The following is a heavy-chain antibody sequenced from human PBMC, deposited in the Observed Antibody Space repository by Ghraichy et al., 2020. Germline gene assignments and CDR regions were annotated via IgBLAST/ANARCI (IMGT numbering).Heavy chain of an antibody. D-gene: IGHD2-21*01. J-gene: IGHJ4*02. CDR3: ARHPYDFDS. Sequence: SQTLSLTCTVSGASVSSSNCWWSWVRQPPGKRLEWIGEVYDGGNNYNPSLRSRVTISKDMSRNQFSLKLSSVTAADTAVYYCARHPYDFDSWGQGTLVTVSS. CDR2: VYDGGN. V-gene: IGHV4-4*02. CDR1: GASVSSSNCW.